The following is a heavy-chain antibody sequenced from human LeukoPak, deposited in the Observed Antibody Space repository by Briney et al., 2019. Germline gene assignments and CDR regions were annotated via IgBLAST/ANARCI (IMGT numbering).Heavy chain of an antibody. CDR2: INSDGSIT. CDR1: GFTFSSYW. J-gene: IGHJ4*02. CDR3: ARSSRGDAINFDY. Sequence: SGGSLRLSCAASGFTFSSYWMHWVRQAPGKGLVWVSRINSDGSITNYADSVKGRFTISRDNAKNTLYLQMNSLRAEDTAVYYCARSSRGDAINFDYWAREPWSPSPQ. V-gene: IGHV3-74*01. D-gene: IGHD2-21*02.